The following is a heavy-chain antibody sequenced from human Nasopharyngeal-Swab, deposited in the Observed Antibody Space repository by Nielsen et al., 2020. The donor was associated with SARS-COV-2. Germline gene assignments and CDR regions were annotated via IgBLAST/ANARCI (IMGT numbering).Heavy chain of an antibody. V-gene: IGHV1-8*01. D-gene: IGHD3-9*01. CDR2: MNPNSGNT. J-gene: IGHJ6*02. CDR1: GYTFTSYD. CDR3: ARGTTVRYFDWLFADYGMDV. Sequence: ASVKVSCKASGYTFTSYDINWGRQATGQGLEWMVWMNPNSGNTGYAQKFQGRVTMTRNTSISTAYMELSSLRSEDTAVYYCARGTTVRYFDWLFADYGMDVWGQGTTVTVSS.